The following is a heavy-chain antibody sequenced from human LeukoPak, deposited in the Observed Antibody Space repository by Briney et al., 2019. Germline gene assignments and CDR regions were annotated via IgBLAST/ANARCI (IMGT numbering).Heavy chain of an antibody. Sequence: GGSLRLSCAASGFTFSGSAMHWVRQTSGKGLEWVGRIRSKANSYATAYAASLKGRFTISRDDSKNTAYLEMNSLESEDTAVYYCAKDRHLYYDSSGYYLYWGQGTLVTVSS. CDR3: AKDRHLYYDSSGYYLY. J-gene: IGHJ4*02. V-gene: IGHV3-73*01. CDR1: GFTFSGSA. D-gene: IGHD3-22*01. CDR2: IRSKANSYAT.